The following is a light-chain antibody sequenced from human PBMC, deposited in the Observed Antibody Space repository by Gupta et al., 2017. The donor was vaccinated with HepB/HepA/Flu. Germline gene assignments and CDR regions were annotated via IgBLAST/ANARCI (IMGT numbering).Light chain of an antibody. Sequence: IVMTQSPATLSVSPGERATLSCRASQGVSTRLAWYQQKPGQALRLLIFDTSTRATGIPARFSGSGSGTEFTLTISSRQSEDFGLYYCQQYNIWPPLTFGGGTKVEIK. V-gene: IGKV3-15*01. CDR3: QQYNIWPPLT. J-gene: IGKJ4*01. CDR2: DTS. CDR1: QGVSTR.